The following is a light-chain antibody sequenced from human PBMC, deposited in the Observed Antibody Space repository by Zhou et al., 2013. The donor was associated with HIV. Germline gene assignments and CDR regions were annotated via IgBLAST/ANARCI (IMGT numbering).Light chain of an antibody. CDR3: MQGTHWPT. V-gene: IGKV2-28*01. CDR2: LGS. Sequence: DIVMTQSPLSLPVTPGEPASISCRSSQSLLHSNGYNYLDWYLQKPGQSPQLLIYLGSNRASGVPDRFSGSGSGTDFTLKISRVEAEDVGVYYCMQGTHWPTFGQGTRLEIK. J-gene: IGKJ5*01. CDR1: QSLLHSNGYNY.